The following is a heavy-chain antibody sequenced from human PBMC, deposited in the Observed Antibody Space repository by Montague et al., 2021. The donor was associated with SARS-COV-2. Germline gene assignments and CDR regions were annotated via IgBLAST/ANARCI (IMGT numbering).Heavy chain of an antibody. J-gene: IGHJ3*02. CDR2: ISTSAYTT. CDR1: GFTFSNYD. D-gene: IGHD3-16*02. CDR3: TRDYRSIVGDGLDI. Sequence: SLRLSCAASGFTFSNYDMNWVRQAPGKGPEWTSYISTSAYTTSYAGSVKGRFTIPRDNGKNSLYLQMNSLRVEDTAVYYCTRDYRSIVGDGLDIWGQGTKVTVSS. V-gene: IGHV3-48*03.